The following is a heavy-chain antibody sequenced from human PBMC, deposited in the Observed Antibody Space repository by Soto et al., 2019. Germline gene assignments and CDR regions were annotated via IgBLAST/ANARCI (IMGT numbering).Heavy chain of an antibody. CDR1: SGSIDNVYW. CDR2: TSHDGVT. V-gene: IGHV4-4*02. Sequence: SETLSLTCAVSSGSIDNVYWWSWVRQSPGKGLEWIGETSHDGVTNYNPSLEGRVTISIDKSKNQFYLQMNSLRAEDTAVYYCARMDGSGYYGSYFDYWGQGTLVTVSS. D-gene: IGHD3-22*01. CDR3: ARMDGSGYYGSYFDY. J-gene: IGHJ4*02.